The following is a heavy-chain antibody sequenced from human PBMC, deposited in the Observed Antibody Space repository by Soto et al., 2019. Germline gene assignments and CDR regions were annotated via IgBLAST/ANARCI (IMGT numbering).Heavy chain of an antibody. Sequence: DVQLVESGGGLVKPGGSLRLSCAASGFTFSSYSMNWVRQAPGKGLEWVSSISSSSSYIYYADSVKGRFTISRDNAKNSLYLQMNSLRAEDTAVYYCARRSPRGDGMDVWGQGTTVTVSS. V-gene: IGHV3-21*01. D-gene: IGHD1-26*01. CDR2: ISSSSSYI. CDR3: ARRSPRGDGMDV. J-gene: IGHJ6*02. CDR1: GFTFSSYS.